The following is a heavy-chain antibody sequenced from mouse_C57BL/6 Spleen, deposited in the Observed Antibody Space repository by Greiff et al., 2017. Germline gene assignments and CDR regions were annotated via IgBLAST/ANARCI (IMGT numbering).Heavy chain of an antibody. V-gene: IGHV1-50*01. CDR1: GYTFTSYW. D-gene: IGHD2-4*01. CDR3: AEYGDDYDVPCAMDY. J-gene: IGHJ4*01. CDR2: IDPSDSYT. Sequence: VKLQQPGAELVKPGASVKLSCKASGYTFTSYWMQWVKQRPGQGLEWIGEIDPSDSYTNYNQKFKGKATLTVDTSSSTAYMQLSSLTSADSAVYYSAEYGDDYDVPCAMDYWGQGTTVTVSS.